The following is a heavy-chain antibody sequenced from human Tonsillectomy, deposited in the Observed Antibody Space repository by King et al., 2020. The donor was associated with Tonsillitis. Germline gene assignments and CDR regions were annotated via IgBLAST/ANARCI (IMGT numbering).Heavy chain of an antibody. CDR2: ISYDGSNK. CDR1: GFTFSSYG. Sequence: VQLVESGGGVVQPGRSLRLSCAASGFTFSSYGMHWVRQAPGKGLEWVAVISYDGSNKYYADSVKGRFTISRDNSKNTLYLQMNSLRAEDTAVHYCISQQLANDYWGQGTLVTVSS. V-gene: IGHV3-30*03. CDR3: ISQQLANDY. J-gene: IGHJ4*02. D-gene: IGHD6-13*01.